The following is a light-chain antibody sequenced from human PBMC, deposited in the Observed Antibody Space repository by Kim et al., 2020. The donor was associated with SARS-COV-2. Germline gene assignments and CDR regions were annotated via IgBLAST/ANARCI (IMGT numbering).Light chain of an antibody. J-gene: IGLJ2*01. V-gene: IGLV3-19*01. Sequence: VALEQTDTLTRKGESLRSYYASRYPKKPGQAPVLVIYGKTNRPSGIPDRFSGSSSGNTASLTITGAQAEDEADYYCNSRDSSGNVVFGGGTQLTVL. CDR1: SLRSYY. CDR2: GKT. CDR3: NSRDSSGNVV.